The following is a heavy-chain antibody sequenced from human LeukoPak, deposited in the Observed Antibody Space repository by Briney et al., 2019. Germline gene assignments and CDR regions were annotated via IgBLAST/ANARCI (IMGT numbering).Heavy chain of an antibody. CDR1: GFTFSRYA. V-gene: IGHV3-23*01. J-gene: IGHJ4*02. Sequence: GGSLRLSCAASGFTFSRYAMSWVRQAPGKGLEWVSGISGSGGSTYYADSVKGRFTISRDNSKNTLYLQMNSLRAEDTAVYYCAKYGEYSYGYVDYWGQGTLVTVSS. CDR2: ISGSGGST. D-gene: IGHD5-18*01. CDR3: AKYGEYSYGYVDY.